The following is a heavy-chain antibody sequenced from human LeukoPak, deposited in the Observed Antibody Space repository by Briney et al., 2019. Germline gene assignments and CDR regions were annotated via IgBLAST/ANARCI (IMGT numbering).Heavy chain of an antibody. J-gene: IGHJ4*02. CDR2: IYYSGYT. D-gene: IGHD5/OR15-5a*01. Sequence: SETLSLTCTVSGGPISSSSYYWGWIRQPPGKGLEWIGSIYYSGYTYYNPSLRSRLTISVDTSKNQFSLKLTSVSAADTAVYYCAREVSTLFDYWGQGRLVTVSS. CDR3: AREVSTLFDY. V-gene: IGHV4-39*07. CDR1: GGPISSSSYY.